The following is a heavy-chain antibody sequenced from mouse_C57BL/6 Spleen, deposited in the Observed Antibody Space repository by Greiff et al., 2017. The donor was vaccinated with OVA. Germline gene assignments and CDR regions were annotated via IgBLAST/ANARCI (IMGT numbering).Heavy chain of an antibody. Sequence: EVQLQQSVAELVRPGASVKLSCTASGFDIKNTYMHWVKQRPEQGLEWIGWIDPANGNTKYAPKFPGKATITAGTSSNTAYLQLSSLTSEDTAIYYCAFYYYGSIPYFDYWGQGTTLTVSS. D-gene: IGHD1-1*01. CDR1: GFDIKNTY. CDR2: IDPANGNT. J-gene: IGHJ2*01. V-gene: IGHV14-3*01. CDR3: AFYYYGSIPYFDY.